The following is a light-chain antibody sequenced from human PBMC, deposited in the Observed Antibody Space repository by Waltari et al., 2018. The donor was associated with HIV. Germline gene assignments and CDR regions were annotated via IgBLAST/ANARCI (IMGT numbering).Light chain of an antibody. CDR1: SSDVGSYNL. V-gene: IGLV2-23*02. CDR3: CSYVGWSTILYV. Sequence: QSALTQPASVSGSPGQSITISCTGTSSDVGSYNLVSWYQQHPGKAPKLMIYEVSKRPSGVSNRFSGSKSGNTASLTISGLQAEDEAYYYCCSYVGWSTILYVFGTGTKVTVL. CDR2: EVS. J-gene: IGLJ1*01.